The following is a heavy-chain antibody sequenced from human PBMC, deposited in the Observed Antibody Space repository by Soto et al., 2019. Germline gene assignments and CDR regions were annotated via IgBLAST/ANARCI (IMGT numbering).Heavy chain of an antibody. CDR1: GFTFSSYA. CDR2: ISGSGGST. CDR3: AKSYGGPYCYVMDV. D-gene: IGHD4-17*01. V-gene: IGHV3-23*01. J-gene: IGHJ6*02. Sequence: PGGSLRLSCAASGFTFSSYAMSWVRQAPGKGLEWVSAISGSGGSTYYADSVKGRFTISRDNSKNTLYLQMNSLRAEDTAVYYYAKSYGGPYCYVMDVWGQGTTVTVSS.